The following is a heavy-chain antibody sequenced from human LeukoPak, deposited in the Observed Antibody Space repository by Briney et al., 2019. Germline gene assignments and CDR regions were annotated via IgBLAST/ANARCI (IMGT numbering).Heavy chain of an antibody. V-gene: IGHV3-23*01. CDR1: GFTFNNYA. Sequence: GGSLRLSCAAAGFTFNNYAMSWVRQAPGKGLKWVSGISSGGSTYYADSVKGRFTISRDNSKNTLFLQMNSLRAEDTAVYYCAKEGRSLQTYWGQGTLVTVSS. D-gene: IGHD5-24*01. J-gene: IGHJ4*02. CDR2: ISSGGST. CDR3: AKEGRSLQTY.